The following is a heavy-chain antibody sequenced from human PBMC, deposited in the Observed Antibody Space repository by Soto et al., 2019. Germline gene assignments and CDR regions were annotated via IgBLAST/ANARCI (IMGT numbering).Heavy chain of an antibody. CDR2: IYTSGST. CDR1: GGSISSYY. CDR3: ARIGYYDFWGGSPDYYYYGMDV. Sequence: SETLSLTCTVSGGSISSYYWSWIRQPAGKGLEWIGRIYTSGSTNYNPSLKSRVTMSVDTSKNQFPLKLSSVTAADTAVYYCARIGYYDFWGGSPDYYYYGMDVWGQGTTVTVSS. J-gene: IGHJ6*02. D-gene: IGHD3-3*01. V-gene: IGHV4-4*07.